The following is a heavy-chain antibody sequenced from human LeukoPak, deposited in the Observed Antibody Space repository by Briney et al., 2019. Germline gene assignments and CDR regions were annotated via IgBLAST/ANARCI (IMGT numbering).Heavy chain of an antibody. D-gene: IGHD6-19*01. J-gene: IGHJ3*02. CDR3: ASPSSGWGSAFDI. CDR2: IYPGDFDT. CDR1: GYSFTSYR. V-gene: IGHV5-51*01. Sequence: GESLKISCKGSGYSFTSYRIGWVRQMPGKGLEWMGIIYPGDFDTRYSPSFQGQVTISADKSISTAYLQWSSLKASDTAMYYCASPSSGWGSAFDIWGQGTMVTVSS.